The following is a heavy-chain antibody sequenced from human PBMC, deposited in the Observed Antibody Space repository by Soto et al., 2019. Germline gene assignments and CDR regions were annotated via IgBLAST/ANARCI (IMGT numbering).Heavy chain of an antibody. V-gene: IGHV4-34*01. Sequence: TSETLSLTCAVYGGSFSGYYWSWIRQPPGKGLEWIGEINHSGSTNYNPSLKSRVTISVDTSKNQFSLKLSSVTAADTAVYYCARDMRWTGITALTTGHKPFHYWGQGTLVTVSS. CDR3: ARDMRWTGITALTTGHKPFHY. CDR2: INHSGST. J-gene: IGHJ4*02. D-gene: IGHD4-4*01. CDR1: GGSFSGYY.